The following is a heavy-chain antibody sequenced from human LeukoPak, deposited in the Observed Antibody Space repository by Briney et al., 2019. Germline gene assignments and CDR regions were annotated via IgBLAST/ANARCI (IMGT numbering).Heavy chain of an antibody. V-gene: IGHV3-23*01. J-gene: IGHJ4*02. Sequence: PGGSLRLSCAASGFTFSSYAMSWVRQAPGKGLEWVSAISGSGGSTYYADSVKGRFTISRDNSKNTLYLQMNSLRAEETAAYYCAKDRGQEVVPAAIDYWGQGTLVTVSS. CDR3: AKDRGQEVVPAAIDY. D-gene: IGHD2-2*01. CDR1: GFTFSSYA. CDR2: ISGSGGST.